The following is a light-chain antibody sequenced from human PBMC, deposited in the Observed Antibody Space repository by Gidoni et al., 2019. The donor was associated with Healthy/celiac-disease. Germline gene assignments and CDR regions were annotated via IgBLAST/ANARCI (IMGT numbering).Light chain of an antibody. V-gene: IGLV1-40*01. CDR1: SSNIGAGYD. J-gene: IGLJ2*01. CDR3: QSYDSSLSVHVV. Sequence: QSVLTHPPSVSGAPGQRVTISCTGSSSNIGAGYDVHWYQQLPGTAHKLLIYGNSNRPSGVPDRFSGSKSGTSASLAITGLQAEDEADYYCQSYDSSLSVHVVFGGGTKLTVL. CDR2: GNS.